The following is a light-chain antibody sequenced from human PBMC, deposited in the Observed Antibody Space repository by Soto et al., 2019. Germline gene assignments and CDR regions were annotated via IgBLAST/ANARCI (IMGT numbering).Light chain of an antibody. Sequence: IVITQSPATLSVSPGERATLSCRASQTISSNLAWYQQKPGQTPRLLIYGASTRAAGIPARFSGSGSGTGFTLTISSLESEDSAVYYCQQYSSWPPWTFGQGTKVDI. V-gene: IGKV3-15*01. CDR3: QQYSSWPPWT. CDR1: QTISSN. CDR2: GAS. J-gene: IGKJ1*01.